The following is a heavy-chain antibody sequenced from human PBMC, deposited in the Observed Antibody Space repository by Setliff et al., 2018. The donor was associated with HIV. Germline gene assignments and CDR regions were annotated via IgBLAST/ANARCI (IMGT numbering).Heavy chain of an antibody. V-gene: IGHV4-38-2*02. CDR2: MCHGGNNN. J-gene: IGHJ3*02. CDR3: ARPYSWNPWDAFDI. CDR1: GYSISSDYC. D-gene: IGHD1-20*01. Sequence: KTSETLSLTCTSSGYSISSDYCWGWIRQPPGKGLEWIGNMCHGGNNNYYNPSLKSRVTISVDTSKNQFFLKVTSVTAADTAVYYCARPYSWNPWDAFDIWGQGTMVTVSS.